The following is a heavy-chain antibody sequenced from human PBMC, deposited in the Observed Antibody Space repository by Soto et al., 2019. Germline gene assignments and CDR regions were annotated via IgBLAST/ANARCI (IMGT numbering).Heavy chain of an antibody. Sequence: GESLKISCAASGFTFSSYWMHWVRQAPGKGLVWVSRINSDGSSTSYADSVKGRFTISRDNAKNTLYLQMNSLRAEDTAVYYCARGDYDSSGYHYYYYYGMDVWGQGTTVTVSS. D-gene: IGHD3-22*01. J-gene: IGHJ6*02. CDR3: ARGDYDSSGYHYYYYYGMDV. CDR1: GFTFSSYW. V-gene: IGHV3-74*01. CDR2: INSDGSST.